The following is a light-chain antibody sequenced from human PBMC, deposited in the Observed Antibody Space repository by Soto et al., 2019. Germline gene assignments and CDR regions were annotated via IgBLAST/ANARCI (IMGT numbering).Light chain of an antibody. CDR2: GAS. CDR3: LQDVSYPRT. Sequence: AVPLTQSPSSLSASVGDRVTITCRASQGIRTDLGWYQQSPGKAPKVLIVGASTLQSGVPSRFSGSGSGTEFTLTISSLQPEDSATYYCLQDVSYPRTFGQGTKVEIK. V-gene: IGKV1-6*01. CDR1: QGIRTD. J-gene: IGKJ1*01.